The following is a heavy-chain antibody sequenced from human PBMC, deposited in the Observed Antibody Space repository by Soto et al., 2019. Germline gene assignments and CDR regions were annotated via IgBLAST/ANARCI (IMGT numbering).Heavy chain of an antibody. CDR1: GFTFSSYA. Sequence: GGSLRLSCAASGFTFSSYAMHWVRQAPGKGLEWVAVISYDGSNKYYADSVKGRFTISRDNSKNTLYLQMNSLRAEDTAVYYCAKVVDSSSWYYYYGMDVWGQGTTVTVSS. D-gene: IGHD6-13*01. CDR3: AKVVDSSSWYYYYGMDV. CDR2: ISYDGSNK. J-gene: IGHJ6*02. V-gene: IGHV3-30-3*01.